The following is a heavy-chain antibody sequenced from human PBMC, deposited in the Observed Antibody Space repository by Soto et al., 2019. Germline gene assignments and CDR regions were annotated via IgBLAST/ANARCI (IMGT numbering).Heavy chain of an antibody. J-gene: IGHJ4*02. D-gene: IGHD6-19*01. CDR2: ITSSSSYI. CDR3: ARSQWPPNDY. V-gene: IGHV3-21*01. CDR1: GFTFSSYG. Sequence: EVQLVESGGGLVKPGGSLRLSCAASGFTFSSYGMNWVRQAPGKGLEWVSTITSSSSYIYYADSVKGRFTISRDNAKNSLYLQMNSLRAEDTAVYYCARSQWPPNDYWCQGTLVTVSS.